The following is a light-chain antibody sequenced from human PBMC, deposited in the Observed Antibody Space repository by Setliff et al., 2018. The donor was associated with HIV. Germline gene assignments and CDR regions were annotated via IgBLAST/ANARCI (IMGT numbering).Light chain of an antibody. CDR1: SSTFENYNF. Sequence: SSTFENYNFVSWYQQSPGKAPKRIIYEDTKRPSGVSDRFSGSKSDNTASLTISGLQAGDEGDYLCCSYTSSNIWVFGGGTKVTVL. V-gene: IGLV2-23*01. J-gene: IGLJ3*02. CDR2: EDT. CDR3: CSYTSSNIWV.